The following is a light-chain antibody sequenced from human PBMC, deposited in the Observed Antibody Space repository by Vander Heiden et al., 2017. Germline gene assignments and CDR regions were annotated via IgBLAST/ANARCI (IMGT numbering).Light chain of an antibody. CDR2: WAS. V-gene: IGKV4-1*01. CDR3: QQYYSTPYT. J-gene: IGKJ2*01. Sequence: DIVMTQSPDSLDVSLGERATINCKSSQSILYSSNNKNYLAWYQQKPGQPPKLLIYWASTRESGVPDRFSGSGSGTDFTLTISSLQAGDVAVYYCQQYYSTPYTFGQGTKLEIK. CDR1: QSILYSSNNKNY.